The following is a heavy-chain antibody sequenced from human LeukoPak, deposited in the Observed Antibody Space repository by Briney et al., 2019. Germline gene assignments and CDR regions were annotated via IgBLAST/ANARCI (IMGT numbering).Heavy chain of an antibody. J-gene: IGHJ4*02. CDR2: INHSGST. Sequence: SETLSLTCAVYGGSFSGYYWSWIRQPPGKGLEWIGEINHSGSTNYNPSLKSRVTISVDTSKNQFSLKLSSVTAADTAVYYCASTLSNYDRTLDYWGQGTLVTVSS. CDR1: GGSFSGYY. CDR3: ASTLSNYDRTLDY. D-gene: IGHD3-22*01. V-gene: IGHV4-34*01.